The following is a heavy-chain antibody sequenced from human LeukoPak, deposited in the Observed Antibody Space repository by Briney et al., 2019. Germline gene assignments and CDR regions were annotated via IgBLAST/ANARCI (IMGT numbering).Heavy chain of an antibody. V-gene: IGHV1-18*01. D-gene: IGHD6-19*01. CDR1: GYTFTSYG. J-gene: IGHJ6*03. CDR2: ICAYNCNT. Sequence: GASVKDSCLASGYTFTSYGISAVRPAPGKGLAWMGWICAYNCNTNYAQKFQGRVTITRNTYISTAYIELSSLRAEDRAVYYCARGRGGWQHYMDVWGKGTTVTVSS. CDR3: ARGRGGWQHYMDV.